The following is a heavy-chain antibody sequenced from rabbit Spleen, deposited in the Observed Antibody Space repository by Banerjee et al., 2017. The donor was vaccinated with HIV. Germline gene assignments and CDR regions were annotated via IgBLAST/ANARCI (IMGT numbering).Heavy chain of an antibody. V-gene: IGHV1S45*01. D-gene: IGHD1-1*01. Sequence: QEQLEESGGGLVKPEGSLTLTCKASGFSFSDRDVMCWIRQAPGKGLEWIACINTATGKAVYASWAKGRFTISKTSSTTVTLQMTSLTAADTATYFCARDAVGGYGVWGLWGPGTLVTVS. CDR1: GFSFSDRDV. CDR3: ARDAVGGYGVWGL. CDR2: INTATGKA. J-gene: IGHJ4*01.